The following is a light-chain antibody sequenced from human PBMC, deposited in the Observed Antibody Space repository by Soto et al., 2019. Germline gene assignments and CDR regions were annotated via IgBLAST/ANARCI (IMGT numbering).Light chain of an antibody. V-gene: IGKV1-9*01. J-gene: IGKJ3*01. CDR3: QQLDSYPLT. CDR1: QGISSY. Sequence: DIQMTQSPPSLSASVGDRVTITCRASQGISSYLVWYQQKPGKAPKPLSYAASTLQSGVPSRFSVSGSGTEFTLTISSLKNEDVATYYCQQLDSYPLTFGPGTKVDIK. CDR2: AAS.